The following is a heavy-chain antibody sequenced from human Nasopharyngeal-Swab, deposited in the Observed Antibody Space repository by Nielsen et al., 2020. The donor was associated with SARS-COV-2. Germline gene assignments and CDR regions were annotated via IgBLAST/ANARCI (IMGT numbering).Heavy chain of an antibody. CDR2: IGAYNCNT. CDR1: RYIFPSYD. J-gene: IGHJ4*02. D-gene: IGHD3-3*01. Sequence: ASVKVSCKASRYIFPSYDISWVRQARGQGLEWMGWIGAYNCNTNYAQKFQDRVTMTTDTSTSTVYMELRSLRSDDTAVYYCARHGVAEDYWGQGTLVTVSS. CDR3: ARHGVAEDY. V-gene: IGHV1-18*01.